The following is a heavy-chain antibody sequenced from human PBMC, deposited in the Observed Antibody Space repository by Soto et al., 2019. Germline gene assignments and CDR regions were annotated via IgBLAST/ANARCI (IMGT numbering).Heavy chain of an antibody. V-gene: IGHV3-21*01. Sequence: GGSLRLSCAASGFTFSSYSMNWVRQAPGKGLEWVSSISSSSSYIYYADSVKGRFTISRDNAKNSLYLQMNSLRAEDTAVYYCARDPRARIYSSPADFDYWGQGTLVTVSS. J-gene: IGHJ4*02. D-gene: IGHD6-13*01. CDR1: GFTFSSYS. CDR3: ARDPRARIYSSPADFDY. CDR2: ISSSSSYI.